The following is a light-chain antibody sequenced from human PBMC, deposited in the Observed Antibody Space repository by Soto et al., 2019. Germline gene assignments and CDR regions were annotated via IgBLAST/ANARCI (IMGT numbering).Light chain of an antibody. CDR1: QSVGNS. Sequence: VVMTQSPGTLSVSPGEGVTLSCRASQSVGNSLAWYQQKPGQAPRLLIFGASTRVTGIPARFSGSGSGTEFTLTISSLQPEDFATYSCQQSYSTTWTFGQGTKVDI. CDR3: QQSYSTTWT. J-gene: IGKJ1*01. V-gene: IGKV3-15*01. CDR2: GAS.